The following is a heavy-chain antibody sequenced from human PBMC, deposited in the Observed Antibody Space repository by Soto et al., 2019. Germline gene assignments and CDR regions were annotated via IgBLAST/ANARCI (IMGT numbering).Heavy chain of an antibody. CDR2: ISGSGGST. CDR1: GFTFSSYA. J-gene: IGHJ6*03. D-gene: IGHD3-10*01. V-gene: IGHV3-23*01. CDR3: ASHLYGSTYYYYMDV. Sequence: GGSLRLSCVASGFTFSSYAMSWVRQAPGKGLEWVSAISGSGGSTYYADSVKGRFTISRDNSKNTLYLQMNSLRAEDTAVYYCASHLYGSTYYYYMDVWGKGTTVTVSS.